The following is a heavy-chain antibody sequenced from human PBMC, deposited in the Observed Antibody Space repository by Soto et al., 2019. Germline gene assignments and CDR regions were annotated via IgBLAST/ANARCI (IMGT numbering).Heavy chain of an antibody. CDR3: ARGGGLWFGELLANFDY. V-gene: IGHV3-48*02. CDR2: ISSSSSTI. Sequence: EVQLVESGGGLVQPGRSLRLSCAASGFTFSSYSMNWVRQAPGKGLEWVSYISSSSSTIYYADSVKGRFTISRDNAKNSLYLQMNSLRDEDTAVYYCARGGGLWFGELLANFDYWGQGTLVTVSS. CDR1: GFTFSSYS. D-gene: IGHD3-10*01. J-gene: IGHJ4*02.